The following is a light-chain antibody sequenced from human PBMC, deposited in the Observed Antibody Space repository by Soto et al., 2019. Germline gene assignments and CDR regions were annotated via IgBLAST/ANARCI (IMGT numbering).Light chain of an antibody. CDR1: SGHSSYA. CDR3: QTWPSGVVV. CDR2: LNSDGSH. V-gene: IGLV4-69*02. J-gene: IGLJ2*01. Sequence: QPVLTQSPSASASLGASVKLTCTLSSGHSSYAIAWHQQQPEKGPRFLMKLNSDGSHSKGDGIPDRFSGSSSGAERYLTIPSLQSEDEADYYCQTWPSGVVVFGGGTKVTVL.